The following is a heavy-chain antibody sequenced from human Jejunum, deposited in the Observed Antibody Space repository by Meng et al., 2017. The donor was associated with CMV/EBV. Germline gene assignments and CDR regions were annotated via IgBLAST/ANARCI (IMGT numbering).Heavy chain of an antibody. V-gene: IGHV3-23*03. CDR3: AKGSKWVQFDY. Sequence: EASGVTFRDFAMTWVRQAPGKGLEWVSVIYTGNGGRFYADSVKGRFTVSRDDSKNTLYLQMNSLRADDTARYYCAKGSKWVQFDYWGQGALVTVSS. CDR2: IYTGNGGR. D-gene: IGHD1-1*01. J-gene: IGHJ4*02. CDR1: GVTFRDFA.